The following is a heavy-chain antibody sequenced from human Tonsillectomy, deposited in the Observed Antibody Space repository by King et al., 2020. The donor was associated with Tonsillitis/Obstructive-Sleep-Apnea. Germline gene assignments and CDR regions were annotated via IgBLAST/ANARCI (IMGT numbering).Heavy chain of an antibody. CDR2: IWPDGSNK. V-gene: IGHV3-33*01. J-gene: IGHJ4*02. D-gene: IGHD3-22*01. Sequence: VQLVESGGGVVQPGRSLRLSCAASGFTFSSYGMHWVRQAPGKGLEWVAVIWPDGSNKYYADSVKGRFTISRDNSKNTLYLQMNSLRAEDTAVYYCARGITMIVVAPGYWGQGTLVTVSS. CDR1: GFTFSSYG. CDR3: ARGITMIVVAPGY.